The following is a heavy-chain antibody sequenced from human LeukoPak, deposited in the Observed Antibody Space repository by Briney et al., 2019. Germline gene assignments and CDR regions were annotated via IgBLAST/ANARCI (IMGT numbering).Heavy chain of an antibody. J-gene: IGHJ4*02. CDR2: IWYDGSNK. D-gene: IGHD4-23*01. CDR3: TRDGGGYYFDY. Sequence: GRSLRLSCAASGFTFSSYGMHWVRQAPAKGLEWVAVIWYDGSNKYYADSVKGRFTISRDNSKNTLYLQMNSLRAEDTAVYYCTRDGGGYYFDYWGQGTLVTVSS. V-gene: IGHV3-33*01. CDR1: GFTFSSYG.